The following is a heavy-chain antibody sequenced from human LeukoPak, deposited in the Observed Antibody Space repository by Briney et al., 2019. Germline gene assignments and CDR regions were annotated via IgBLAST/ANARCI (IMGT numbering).Heavy chain of an antibody. D-gene: IGHD5-12*01. Sequence: SETLSLACTVSGGSISSSSYYWGWIRQPPGKGLEWIGTIYYSGSTYYNPSLKSRVTISVDTSKNQFSLKLSSVTAADTAVYYCARDHVKSLRFGSPYNWFDPWGQGTLVTVSS. CDR1: GGSISSSSYY. CDR2: IYYSGST. V-gene: IGHV4-39*07. J-gene: IGHJ5*02. CDR3: ARDHVKSLRFGSPYNWFDP.